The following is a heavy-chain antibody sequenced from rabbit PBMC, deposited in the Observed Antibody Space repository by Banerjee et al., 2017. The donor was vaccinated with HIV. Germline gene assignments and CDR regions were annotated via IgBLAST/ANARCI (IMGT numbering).Heavy chain of an antibody. V-gene: IGHV1S45*01. CDR2: IDPGTTRT. CDR1: GFDFSTYG. CDR3: AGGDL. J-gene: IGHJ4*01. Sequence: QEQLVESGGGLVQPGGSLKVSCKVSGFDFSTYGVSWVRQAPGKGLEWIGYIDPGTTRTWYANWAKGRFTISKTSSTTVTLQMTSLTAADTATYFCAGGDLWGPGTLVTVS.